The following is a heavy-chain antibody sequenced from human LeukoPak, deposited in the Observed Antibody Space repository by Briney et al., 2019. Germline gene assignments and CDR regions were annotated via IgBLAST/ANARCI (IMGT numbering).Heavy chain of an antibody. CDR3: ARGPRVATIPFDY. D-gene: IGHD5-24*01. CDR2: IYSGGST. V-gene: IGHV3-53*01. J-gene: IGHJ4*02. CDR1: GFTVSSNY. Sequence: PGGSLRLSCAASGFTVSSNYMSWVRQAPGKGLEWVSVIYSGGSTYYAESVKGRFTISRDNSKNTLYLQMNSLRAEDTAVFYCARGPRVATIPFDYWGQGTLVTVSS.